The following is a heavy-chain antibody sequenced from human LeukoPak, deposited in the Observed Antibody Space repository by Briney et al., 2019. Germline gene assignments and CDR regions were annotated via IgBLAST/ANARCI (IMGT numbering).Heavy chain of an antibody. CDR2: ISSSGGTI. D-gene: IGHD3-3*01. CDR1: GFTFSSYE. CDR3: ARENVELRFLEWLLSPREGWFDP. J-gene: IGHJ5*02. Sequence: GGSLRLSCAASGFTFSSYEMNWVRQAPGKGLEWVSYISSSGGTIYYADSVKGRFTISRDNAKNSLYLQMNSLRAEDTAVYYCARENVELRFLEWLLSPREGWFDPWGQGTLVTVSS. V-gene: IGHV3-48*03.